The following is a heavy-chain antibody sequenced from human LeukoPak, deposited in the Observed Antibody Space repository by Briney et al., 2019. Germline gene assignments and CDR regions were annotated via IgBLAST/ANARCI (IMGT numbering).Heavy chain of an antibody. CDR2: ISSSSSYI. V-gene: IGHV3-21*04. CDR1: GFTFSSYS. CDR3: AKDRARVGATVWSDY. D-gene: IGHD1-26*01. J-gene: IGHJ4*02. Sequence: GGSLRLSCAASGFTFSSYSMNWVRQAPGKGLEWVSSISSSSSYIYYADSVKGRFTISRDNAKNSLYLQMNSLRAEDTAVYYCAKDRARVGATVWSDYWGQGTLVTVSS.